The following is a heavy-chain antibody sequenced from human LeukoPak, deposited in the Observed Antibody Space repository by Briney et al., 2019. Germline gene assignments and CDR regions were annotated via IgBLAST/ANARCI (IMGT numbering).Heavy chain of an antibody. Sequence: GSLRLSCAASGFTFSSYSMNWVRQAPGKGLEWVSSISSSSSYIYYADSVKGRFTISRDNAKNSLYLQMNSLRAEDTAVYYCARGDNVLLWFGELYYYFDYWGQGTLVTVSS. D-gene: IGHD3-10*01. V-gene: IGHV3-21*01. CDR1: GFTFSSYS. J-gene: IGHJ4*02. CDR2: ISSSSSYI. CDR3: ARGDNVLLWFGELYYYFDY.